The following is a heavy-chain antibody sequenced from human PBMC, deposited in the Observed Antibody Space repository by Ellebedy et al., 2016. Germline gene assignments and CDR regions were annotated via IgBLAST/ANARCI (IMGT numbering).Heavy chain of an antibody. J-gene: IGHJ6*02. Sequence: ASVKVSCKASGYTFTSYAMHWVRQAPGQRLEWMGWINAGNGNTKYSQKFQGRVTITRDTSASTAYMELSSLRSEDTAVYYCARAEPRQWLPRHYYGMDVWGQGTTVTVSS. CDR1: GYTFTSYA. V-gene: IGHV1-3*01. CDR3: ARAEPRQWLPRHYYGMDV. D-gene: IGHD6-19*01. CDR2: INAGNGNT.